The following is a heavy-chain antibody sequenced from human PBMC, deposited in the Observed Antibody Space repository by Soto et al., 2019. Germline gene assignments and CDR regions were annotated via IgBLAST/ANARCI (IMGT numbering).Heavy chain of an antibody. CDR1: GGSISSYY. D-gene: IGHD3-3*01. CDR3: ARGIFGVDSYYYYGMDV. CDR2: IYYSEST. V-gene: IGHV4-59*01. Sequence: SETLSLTCTVSGGSISSYYWSWIRQPPGKGLEWIGYIYYSESTNYNPSLKSRVTISVDTSKNQFSLKLSSVTAADTAVYYCARGIFGVDSYYYYGMDVWGQGTTVTVSS. J-gene: IGHJ6*02.